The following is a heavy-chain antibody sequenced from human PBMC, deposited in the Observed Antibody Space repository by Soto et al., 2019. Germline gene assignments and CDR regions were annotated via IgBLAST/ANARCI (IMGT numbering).Heavy chain of an antibody. J-gene: IGHJ4*02. CDR3: VLWASAHFEY. CDR2: INPDGANT. CDR1: GLPFSRHS. V-gene: IGHV3-23*01. D-gene: IGHD2-21*01. Sequence: GGSLRLSCGALGLPFSRHSMSWVRQGPGKGLEWVSTINPDGANTHYADSVQGRFIISTDNSRNTVDLYMNSRRADDTAINFCVLWASAHFEYLGQGTVVPVSS.